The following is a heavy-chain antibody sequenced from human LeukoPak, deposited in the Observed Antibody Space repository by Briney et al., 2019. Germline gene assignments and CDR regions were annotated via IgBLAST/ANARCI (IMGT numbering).Heavy chain of an antibody. CDR3: ARAGYCSSTSCYKLAINWFDP. J-gene: IGHJ5*02. Sequence: GGSLTLSCAASGFTFSDYYMSWIRQAPGKGLEWVSYISSSGSTIYYADSVRGRFTISRDNAKNSLYLQMNSLRAEDTAVYYCARAGYCSSTSCYKLAINWFDPWGQGTLVTVSS. V-gene: IGHV3-11*01. CDR1: GFTFSDYY. D-gene: IGHD2-2*01. CDR2: ISSSGSTI.